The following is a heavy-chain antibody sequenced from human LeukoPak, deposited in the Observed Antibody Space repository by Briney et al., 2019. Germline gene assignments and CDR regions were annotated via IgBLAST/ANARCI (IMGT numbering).Heavy chain of an antibody. D-gene: IGHD5-18*01. CDR1: GGSFSGYY. V-gene: IGHV4-34*01. Sequence: SETLSLTCAVYGGSFSGYYWSWIRQPPGKGLEWIGEINHNGSTNYNPSLKSRVTISVDTSKNQFSLKLSSVTAADTAVDYCAIARIQLFDYWGQGTLVTVSS. CDR2: INHNGST. J-gene: IGHJ4*02. CDR3: AIARIQLFDY.